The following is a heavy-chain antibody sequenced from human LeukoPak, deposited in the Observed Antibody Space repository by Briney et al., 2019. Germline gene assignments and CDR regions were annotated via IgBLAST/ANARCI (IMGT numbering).Heavy chain of an antibody. CDR1: GFTFSSYW. Sequence: HPGGSLRLSCAASGFTFSSYWMGWVRQAPGKRLEWVANMNIDGSEKYYADSVKGRFTISRDNARNSVYLQMNSLRVEDTAVYYCASGEDIVVVVAATGFDYWGQGILVTVSS. D-gene: IGHD2-15*01. J-gene: IGHJ4*02. CDR3: ASGEDIVVVVAATGFDY. V-gene: IGHV3-7*01. CDR2: MNIDGSEK.